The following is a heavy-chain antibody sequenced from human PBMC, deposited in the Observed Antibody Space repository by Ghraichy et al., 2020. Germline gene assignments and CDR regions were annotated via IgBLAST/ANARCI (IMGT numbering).Heavy chain of an antibody. D-gene: IGHD5-18*01. J-gene: IGHJ6*04. CDR2: ISSNGGST. CDR3: VNGNGGYSYGYWFSHYYYYGMDV. V-gene: IGHV3-64D*06. Sequence: GGSLRLSCSASGFTFSSYAMHWVRQAPGKGLEYVSAISSNGGSTYYADSVKGRFTISRDNSKNTRYLQMSSLRAEDTAVYYCVNGNGGYSYGYWFSHYYYYGMDVWGKGTTVTVSS. CDR1: GFTFSSYA.